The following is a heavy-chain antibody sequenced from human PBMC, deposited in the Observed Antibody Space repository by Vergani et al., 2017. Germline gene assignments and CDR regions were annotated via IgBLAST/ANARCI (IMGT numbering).Heavy chain of an antibody. CDR2: IIPIFGTA. V-gene: IGHV1-69*06. CDR1: GGTFSSYA. D-gene: IGHD6-19*01. J-gene: IGHJ4*02. Sequence: QVQLVLSGAEVKKPGSSVKVSCKASGGTFSSYAISWVRQAPGQGLEWMGGIIPIFGTANYAQKLQGRVTITADNSTSTSYMELSSLRSEDTAVYYCAGAKDSSGWSKNLAFDYWGQGTLVTVSS. CDR3: AGAKDSSGWSKNLAFDY.